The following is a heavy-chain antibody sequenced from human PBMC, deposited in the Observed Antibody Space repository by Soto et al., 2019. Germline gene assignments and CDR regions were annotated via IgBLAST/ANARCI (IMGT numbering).Heavy chain of an antibody. V-gene: IGHV3-7*03. CDR2: IKEAGSEK. CDR1: GFTFSNSW. CDR3: TRKRFGMDV. J-gene: IGHJ6*02. Sequence: EVQLVESGGGLVQPGESLRLSCAASGFTFSNSWMSWVRQAPGKGLEWVANIKEAGSEKDYVDPVKGRFTITRDNAKNSTYMQMNNLRAEDTAVYFCTRKRFGMDVWGQGTTVTVSS.